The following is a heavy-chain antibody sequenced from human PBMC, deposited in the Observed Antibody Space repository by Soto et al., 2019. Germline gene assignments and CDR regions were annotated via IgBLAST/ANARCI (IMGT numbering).Heavy chain of an antibody. Sequence: ASVKVSCKASGYTFTGYDMHWVRQAPGQGLEWMGWIYPNSGGTNYAQKFQGRVTMTRDTSISTAYMELSRLRSDDTAVYYCARAGSRGYQLKNWFDPWGQGTLVTVSS. V-gene: IGHV1-2*02. CDR3: ARAGSRGYQLKNWFDP. D-gene: IGHD2-2*01. CDR2: IYPNSGGT. CDR1: GYTFTGYD. J-gene: IGHJ5*02.